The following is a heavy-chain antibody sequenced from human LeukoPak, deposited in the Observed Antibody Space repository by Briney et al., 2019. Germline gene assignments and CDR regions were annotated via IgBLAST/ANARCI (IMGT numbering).Heavy chain of an antibody. J-gene: IGHJ4*02. CDR1: AYSFTDYY. Sequence: VASVKVSCKASAYSFTDYYIHWVRQAPGQGLEWMGRINPNTGVTDYAQIFKGRVTVTRDTSISTAYMELSRLGSDDTAVYYCARSSPTYYFDSSGYYYGDYWGQGTLVTVSS. CDR3: ARSSPTYYFDSSGYYYGDY. V-gene: IGHV1-2*06. D-gene: IGHD3-22*01. CDR2: INPNTGVT.